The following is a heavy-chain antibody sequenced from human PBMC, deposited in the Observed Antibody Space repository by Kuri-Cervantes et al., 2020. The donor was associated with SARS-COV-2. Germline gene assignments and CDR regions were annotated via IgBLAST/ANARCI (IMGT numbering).Heavy chain of an antibody. J-gene: IGHJ3*02. D-gene: IGHD3-22*01. CDR2: INPNSGGT. Sequence: ASVKVSCKASGYTFTGYYMHWVRQAPGQGLEWMGWINPNSGGTNYAQKFQGRVTMTRDTSISTAYMELSRLRSEDTAVYYCARATYDSSGYYCAFDIWGQGTMVTVSS. CDR3: ARATYDSSGYYCAFDI. CDR1: GYTFTGYY. V-gene: IGHV1-2*02.